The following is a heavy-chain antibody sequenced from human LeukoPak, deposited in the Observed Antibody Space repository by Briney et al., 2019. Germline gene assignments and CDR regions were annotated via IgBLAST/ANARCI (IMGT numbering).Heavy chain of an antibody. CDR3: ARGHRVDLYDFWSGPSDWFDP. CDR2: MNPNSGNT. Sequence: ASVKVSCKASGGTFSSYDINWVRQATGQGLEWMRWMNPNSGNTGYAQRFQGRVTITRNTSISTAYMELSSLRSEDAAVYYCARGHRVDLYDFWSGPSDWFDPWGQGTLVTVSS. CDR1: GGTFSSYD. D-gene: IGHD3-3*01. V-gene: IGHV1-8*03. J-gene: IGHJ5*02.